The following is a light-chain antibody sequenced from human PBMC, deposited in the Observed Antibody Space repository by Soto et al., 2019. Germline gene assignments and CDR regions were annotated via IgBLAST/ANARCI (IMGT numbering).Light chain of an antibody. J-gene: IGKJ4*01. CDR3: QQYHRWPLT. Sequence: EIVMTQSPATLSVSPGERATLSCRASQSVSSTLAWYQQNPGQAPRLLIYDASTSATGIPARFSGSGSETEFTLTISSLQSEDVAVYYCQQYHRWPLTFGGGTKVQIK. V-gene: IGKV3-15*01. CDR1: QSVSST. CDR2: DAS.